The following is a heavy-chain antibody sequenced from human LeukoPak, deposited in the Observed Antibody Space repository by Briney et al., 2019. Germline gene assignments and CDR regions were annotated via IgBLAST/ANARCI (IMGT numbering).Heavy chain of an antibody. CDR3: ARDLLTMVRGVIKFDY. D-gene: IGHD3-10*01. CDR2: ISSSSSYT. Sequence: GGSLRLSCAASGFTFSDYYMSWIRQAPGKGLEWVSYISSSSSYTNYADSVKGRFTISRDNAKSSLYLQMNSLRAEDTAVYYCARDLLTMVRGVIKFDYWGQGTLVTVSS. J-gene: IGHJ4*02. CDR1: GFTFSDYY. V-gene: IGHV3-11*06.